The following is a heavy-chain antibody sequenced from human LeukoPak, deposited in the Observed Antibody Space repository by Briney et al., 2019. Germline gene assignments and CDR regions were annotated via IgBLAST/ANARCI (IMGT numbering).Heavy chain of an antibody. CDR2: ISAYNGDT. Sequence: ASVKVSCKASGYIFASYGISWVRQAPGQGLEWMGWISAYNGDTKYAQNLQGRVTLTTDTSTGTAYMQLRSRASDDTALYYCARDTALIITPGGPDYWGRGTLISVSS. CDR1: GYIFASYG. J-gene: IGHJ4*02. CDR3: ARDTALIITPGGPDY. V-gene: IGHV1-18*01. D-gene: IGHD3-10*01.